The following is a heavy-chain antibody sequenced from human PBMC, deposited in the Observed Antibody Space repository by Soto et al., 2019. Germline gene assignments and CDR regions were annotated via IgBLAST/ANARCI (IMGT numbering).Heavy chain of an antibody. V-gene: IGHV1-18*01. CDR1: GYTFTSYG. CDR3: ARDPLDVTIFGVVTVNNWFDP. D-gene: IGHD3-3*01. J-gene: IGHJ5*02. Sequence: ASVKVSCKASGYTFTSYGISWVRRAPGQGLEWMGWISAYNGNTNYAQKLQGRGTMTTDTSTSTAYMELRSLRSDDTAVYYCARDPLDVTIFGVVTVNNWFDPWGQGTMVTVSS. CDR2: ISAYNGNT.